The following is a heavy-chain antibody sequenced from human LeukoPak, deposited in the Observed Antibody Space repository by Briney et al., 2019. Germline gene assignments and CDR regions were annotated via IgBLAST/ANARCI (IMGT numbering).Heavy chain of an antibody. CDR1: GGSFSGYY. CDR2: INHSGST. J-gene: IGHJ4*02. Sequence: SETLSLTCAVYGGSFSGYYWSWIRQPPGKGLEWIGEINHSGSTNYNPSLKSRVTISVDTSKNQFSLKLSSVTAADTAVYYCARLGRGYGYGYWGQGTLVTVSS. CDR3: ARLGRGYGYGY. D-gene: IGHD5-18*01. V-gene: IGHV4-34*01.